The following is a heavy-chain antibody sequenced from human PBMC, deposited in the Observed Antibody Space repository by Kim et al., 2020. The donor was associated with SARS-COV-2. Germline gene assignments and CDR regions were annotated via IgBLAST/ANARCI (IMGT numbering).Heavy chain of an antibody. CDR3: AKDQVISWYGSNWFDS. V-gene: IGHV3-23*01. Sequence: GGSLRLSCAASGLTFSSSPMSWVRQAPGKGLEWVSTISDSGATTYYADSVKGRFTISRDNSRDTLYLQMNSLRAEDTAMYYCAKDQVISWYGSNWFDSWGQGTLVTVSS. D-gene: IGHD6-13*01. J-gene: IGHJ5*01. CDR2: ISDSGATT. CDR1: GLTFSSSP.